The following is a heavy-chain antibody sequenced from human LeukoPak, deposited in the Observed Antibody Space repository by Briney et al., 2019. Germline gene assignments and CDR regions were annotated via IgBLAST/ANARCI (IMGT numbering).Heavy chain of an antibody. CDR1: GFTFSSYS. J-gene: IGHJ4*02. D-gene: IGHD6-19*01. CDR3: ATLDSSGWYGDY. Sequence: GGSLRLSCAASGFTFSSYSMNLVRQAPGKGLQWVSSISGSGGTFYADSVKGRFTISRDNSKNTLYLQMNSLRAEDTAVYYCATLDSSGWYGDYWGQGTLVTVSS. V-gene: IGHV3-23*01. CDR2: ISGSGGT.